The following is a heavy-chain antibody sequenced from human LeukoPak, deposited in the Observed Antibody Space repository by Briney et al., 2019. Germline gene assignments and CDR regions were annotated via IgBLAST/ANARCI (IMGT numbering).Heavy chain of an antibody. CDR1: GYTFTSYD. CDR3: ASTPARGIVAITTYWFDP. V-gene: IGHV1-8*01. CDR2: MNPNSGNT. J-gene: IGHJ5*02. D-gene: IGHD5-12*01. Sequence: ASVKVSCKASGYTFTSYDINWVRQATGQGLEWMGWMNPNSGNTGYAQKFQGRVTMTRNTSISTAYMELSSLRSEDTAVYYCASTPARGIVAITTYWFDPWGQGTLVTVSS.